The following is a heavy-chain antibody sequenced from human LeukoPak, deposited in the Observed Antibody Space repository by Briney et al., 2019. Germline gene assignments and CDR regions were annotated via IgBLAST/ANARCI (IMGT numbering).Heavy chain of an antibody. D-gene: IGHD3-22*01. V-gene: IGHV4-59*01. CDR2: IYYSGST. CDR3: ARDGIDYYDSSGTYYFDY. J-gene: IGHJ4*02. Sequence: PSETLSLTCTVSGGSISSYYWSWIRQPPGKGLEWIGYIYYSGSTNYNPSLKSRVTISVDTSKNQFSLKLSSVTAAGTAVYYCARDGIDYYDSSGTYYFDYWGQGTLVTVSS. CDR1: GGSISSYY.